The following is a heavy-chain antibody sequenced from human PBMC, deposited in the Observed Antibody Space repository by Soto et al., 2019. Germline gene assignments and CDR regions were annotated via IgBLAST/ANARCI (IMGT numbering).Heavy chain of an antibody. J-gene: IGHJ3*02. Sequence: EVQLVESGGGLVKPGGSLRLSCAASGFTFSNAWMSWVRQAPGKGLEWVGRIKSKTDGGTTDYAAPVKGRFTISRDDSKNTLYLQMNSLKTEDTAVYYCTTEDRSSGWHPRGDAFDIWGQGTMVTVSS. CDR2: IKSKTDGGTT. V-gene: IGHV3-15*01. D-gene: IGHD6-19*01. CDR1: GFTFSNAW. CDR3: TTEDRSSGWHPRGDAFDI.